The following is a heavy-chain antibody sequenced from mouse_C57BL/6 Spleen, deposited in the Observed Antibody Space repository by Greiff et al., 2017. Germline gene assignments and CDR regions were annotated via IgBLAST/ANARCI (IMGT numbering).Heavy chain of an antibody. CDR2: IYPGDGDT. CDR1: GYAFSSYW. D-gene: IGHD5-5*01. J-gene: IGHJ1*03. Sequence: VKLMESGAELVKPGASVKISCKASGYAFSSYWMNWVKQRPGKGLEWIGQIYPGDGDTNYNGKFKGKATLTAAKSSSTAYMQLSSLTSEDSAVYFCARGNYLYWYFDVWGTGTTVTVSS. V-gene: IGHV1-80*01. CDR3: ARGNYLYWYFDV.